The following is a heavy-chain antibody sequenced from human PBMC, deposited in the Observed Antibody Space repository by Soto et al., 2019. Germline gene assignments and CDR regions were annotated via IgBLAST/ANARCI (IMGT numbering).Heavy chain of an antibody. CDR2: TSYDGRNK. V-gene: IGHV3-30-3*01. CDR1: GFTFRSHA. J-gene: IGHJ3*02. Sequence: QVQLVESGGGVVQPGGSLRLSCAASGFTFRSHAMHWVRQAPGKGLEWVAVTSYDGRNKEYAESVKGRFTISRDDSKNTLYLDMNSLRAEETAVYYCARGRGLYDYDSFDMWGQGTLVTVSS. CDR3: ARGRGLYDYDSFDM. D-gene: IGHD2-15*01.